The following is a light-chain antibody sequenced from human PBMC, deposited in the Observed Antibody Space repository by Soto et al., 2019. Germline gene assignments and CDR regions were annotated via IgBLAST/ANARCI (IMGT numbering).Light chain of an antibody. CDR3: QQYVASPYT. Sequence: IVLTQSPGTLSLSPGERATLSCGASQSINSRSLAWYQQKPGQAPRLLIYDASSRATGIPDRFSASGSGTDFTLTISSLEPEDFAVYYCQQYVASPYTFGQGTKVDTK. J-gene: IGKJ2*01. CDR2: DAS. CDR1: QSINSRS. V-gene: IGKV3-20*01.